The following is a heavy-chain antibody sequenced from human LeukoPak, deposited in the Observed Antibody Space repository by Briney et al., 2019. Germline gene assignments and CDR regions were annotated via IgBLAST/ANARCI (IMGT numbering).Heavy chain of an antibody. V-gene: IGHV4-39*01. CDR3: ARGDYDFWSGYKNFDY. D-gene: IGHD3-3*01. CDR1: GGSICSSSYY. CDR2: IYYSGST. J-gene: IGHJ4*02. Sequence: SETLSLTXTVSGGSICSSSYYWGWIGQPPGKGLQWIGSIYYSGSTYYNPSLKSRVTISVDTSKNQFSLKLSSVTAADTAVYYCARGDYDFWSGYKNFDYWGQGTLVTVSS.